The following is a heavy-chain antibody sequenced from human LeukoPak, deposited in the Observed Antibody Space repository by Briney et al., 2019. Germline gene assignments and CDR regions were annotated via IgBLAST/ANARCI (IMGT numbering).Heavy chain of an antibody. Sequence: ASVKVSCKASAYTFTDYYVHWVRQAPGQGLEWMGRINPSSGDTNYAQNFQGRVTMTRDTSISTAYMELSSLRSEDTAVYYCARGRYSSSINSMDVWGQGTTVTVSS. V-gene: IGHV1-2*06. J-gene: IGHJ6*02. CDR2: INPSSGDT. D-gene: IGHD6-6*01. CDR1: AYTFTDYY. CDR3: ARGRYSSSINSMDV.